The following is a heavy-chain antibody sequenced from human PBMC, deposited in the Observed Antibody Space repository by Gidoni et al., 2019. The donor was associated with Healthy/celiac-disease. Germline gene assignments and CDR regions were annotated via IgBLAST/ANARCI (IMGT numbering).Heavy chain of an antibody. CDR3: ASQVYDYVWGSYRPDAFDI. Sequence: EVQLVESGGGLVQPGGSLRLSCAASGFTFSSYSMNWVRQAPGKGLEWVSYISSSSSTIYYADSVKGRFTISRDNAKNSLYLQMNSLRDEDTAVYYCASQVYDYVWGSYRPDAFDIWGQGTMITVSS. V-gene: IGHV3-48*02. J-gene: IGHJ3*02. CDR1: GFTFSSYS. CDR2: ISSSSSTI. D-gene: IGHD3-16*02.